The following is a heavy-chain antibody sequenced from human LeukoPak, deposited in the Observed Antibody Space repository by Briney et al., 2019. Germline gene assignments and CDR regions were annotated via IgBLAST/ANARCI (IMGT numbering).Heavy chain of an antibody. CDR1: GGSISSYY. J-gene: IGHJ4*02. V-gene: IGHV4-59*12. D-gene: IGHD4/OR15-4a*01. Sequence: SETLSLTCTVSGGSISSYYWSWIRQPPGKGLEWIGEIYHSGSTNYNPSLKSRVTISVDKSKNQFSLKLSSVTAADTAVYYCARATVLHGATDYWGQGTLVTVSS. CDR2: IYHSGST. CDR3: ARATVLHGATDY.